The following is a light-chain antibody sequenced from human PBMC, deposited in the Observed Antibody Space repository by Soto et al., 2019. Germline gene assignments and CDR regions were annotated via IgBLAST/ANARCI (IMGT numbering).Light chain of an antibody. J-gene: IGLJ1*01. CDR3: KSYAGSNTYV. CDR1: KNDIGLYDF. Sequence: QSFLTQPPSASGSAGQSVTISCTGTKNDIGLYDFVSWYQHHPGKAPRLIIYEVVQRPSGVPDRFSGSKSGNTASLTVSGLQAADEADYFCKSYAGSNTYVFGSGTKVTVL. CDR2: EVV. V-gene: IGLV2-8*01.